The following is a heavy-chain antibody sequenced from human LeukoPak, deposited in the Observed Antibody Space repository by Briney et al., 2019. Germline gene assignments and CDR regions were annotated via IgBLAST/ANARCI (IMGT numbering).Heavy chain of an antibody. J-gene: IGHJ4*02. CDR3: ASYGPGYFDY. D-gene: IGHD3-10*01. V-gene: IGHV1-69*06. CDR2: IIPIFGTA. Sequence: ASVKVSCKASGGTFSSYAISWVRHAPGQGLEWMGGIIPIFGTANYAQKFQGRVTITADKSTSTAYMELSSLRSEDTAVYYCASYGPGYFDYWGQGTLVTVSS. CDR1: GGTFSSYA.